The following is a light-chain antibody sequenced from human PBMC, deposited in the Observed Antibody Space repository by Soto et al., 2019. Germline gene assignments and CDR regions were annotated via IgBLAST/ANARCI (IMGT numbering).Light chain of an antibody. CDR3: SSYAGSSNV. CDR1: SSDVGGYNY. CDR2: DVS. J-gene: IGLJ1*01. V-gene: IGLV2-11*01. Sequence: QSVLTQPRSVSGSPGQSVTISCTGTSSDVGGYNYVSWYLQHPGKAPKVMIYDVSKRPSGVPDRFSGSKSGNTASLTISGLQSEDEADYYCSSYAGSSNVFGTGTKVIV.